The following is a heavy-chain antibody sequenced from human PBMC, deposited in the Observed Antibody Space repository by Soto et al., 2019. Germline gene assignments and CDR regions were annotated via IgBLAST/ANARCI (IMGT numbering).Heavy chain of an antibody. J-gene: IGHJ6*02. CDR2: IIPIFGTA. CDR3: ARSSFAGSPLRYCSGGSCYYYYYYGMDV. V-gene: IGHV1-69*13. Sequence: ASVKVSCKASGGTFSSYAISWVRQAPGQGLEWMGGIIPIFGTANYAQKFQGRVTITADESTSTAYMELSSLRSEDTAVYYCARSSFAGSPLRYCSGGSCYYYYYYGMDVWGQGTTVTVSS. D-gene: IGHD2-15*01. CDR1: GGTFSSYA.